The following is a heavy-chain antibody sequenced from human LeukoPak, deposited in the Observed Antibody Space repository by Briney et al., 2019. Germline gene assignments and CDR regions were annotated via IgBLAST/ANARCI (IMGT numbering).Heavy chain of an antibody. D-gene: IGHD3-10*01. V-gene: IGHV3-48*04. CDR3: TTVWYASGSRKPYSDY. J-gene: IGHJ4*02. CDR1: GFTFSSYS. Sequence: GGSLRLSCAASGFTFSSYSMNWVRQAPGKGLEWVSYISSSSSTIYYADSVKGRFTISRDNAKNSLYLQMNSLRAEDTAVYFCTTVWYASGSRKPYSDYWGQGTLVTVSS. CDR2: ISSSSSTI.